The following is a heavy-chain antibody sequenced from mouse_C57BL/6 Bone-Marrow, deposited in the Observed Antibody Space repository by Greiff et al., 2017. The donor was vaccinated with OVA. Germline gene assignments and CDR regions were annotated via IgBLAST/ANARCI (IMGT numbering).Heavy chain of an antibody. V-gene: IGHV7-1*01. Sequence: EVKVVESGGGLVQSGRSLRLSCAPSGFTFRDLYMEWVRQAPGKGLEWIAASRNKANDYTTEYSASVKGRFIVSRDTSQSILYLQMNALRAEDTAIYYCARVDYNWYFDVWGTGTTVTVSS. CDR1: GFTFRDLY. CDR2: SRNKANDYTT. D-gene: IGHD1-1*01. J-gene: IGHJ1*03. CDR3: ARVDYNWYFDV.